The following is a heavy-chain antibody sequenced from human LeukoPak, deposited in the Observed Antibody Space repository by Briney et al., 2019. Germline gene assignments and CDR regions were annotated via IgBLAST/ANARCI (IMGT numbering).Heavy chain of an antibody. V-gene: IGHV3-7*01. J-gene: IGHJ6*03. D-gene: IGHD3-9*01. CDR1: GFTFSSYW. Sequence: GGSLRLSCAASGFTFSSYWMSWVRQAPGKGLEWVAHIKQDGSEKYYVDSVKGRFTISRDNAKNSLYLQMNSLRAEDTAVYYCARATRYFDWATSYYYYYMDVWGKGTTATVSS. CDR2: IKQDGSEK. CDR3: ARATRYFDWATSYYYYYMDV.